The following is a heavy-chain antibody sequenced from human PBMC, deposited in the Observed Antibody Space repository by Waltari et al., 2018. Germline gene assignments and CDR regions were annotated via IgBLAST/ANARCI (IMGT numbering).Heavy chain of an antibody. J-gene: IGHJ4*02. CDR3: ASSTVTTNYFDY. V-gene: IGHV4-30-4*08. D-gene: IGHD4-17*01. CDR1: GGSISSGNYS. CDR2: IYYSGST. Sequence: QVQLQESGPGLVKPSQTLSLTCTVPGGSISSGNYSWSWIRQPPGKGLEWIGYIYYSGSTYYNPSLKSRVTISVDTSKNQFSLKLSSVTAADTAVYYCASSTVTTNYFDYWGQGTLVTVSS.